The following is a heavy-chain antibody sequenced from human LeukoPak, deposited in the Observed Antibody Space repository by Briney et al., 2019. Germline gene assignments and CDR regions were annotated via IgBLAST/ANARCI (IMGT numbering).Heavy chain of an antibody. CDR1: GFTFSNYY. J-gene: IGHJ4*02. D-gene: IGHD3-22*01. CDR2: IKQDGRDK. Sequence: PGGSLRLSCSASGFTFSNYYMSWVRQAPGKGLEWVANIKQDGRDKFYVDSVKGRFTISRDNARNSLYLQMNSLRADDTAVYYCAREGSSYDSSDTMVTYWGQGTLVTVSS. CDR3: AREGSSYDSSDTMVTY. V-gene: IGHV3-7*01.